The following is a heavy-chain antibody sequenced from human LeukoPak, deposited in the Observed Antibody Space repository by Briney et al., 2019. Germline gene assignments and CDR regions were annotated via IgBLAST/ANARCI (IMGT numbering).Heavy chain of an antibody. V-gene: IGHV1-18*01. CDR1: GYTFTNYG. D-gene: IGHD3-22*01. J-gene: IGHJ4*02. CDR2: ISAYTGNT. Sequence: ASVKVSCKASGYTFTNYGISWVRQAPGQGLEWMGWISAYTGNTNYAQNFQGGVTMTTDTSTSTAFMELRSLRSDDTAVYYCARSGVGYFYDNTGYYPLDYWGQGTLVTVSS. CDR3: ARSGVGYFYDNTGYYPLDY.